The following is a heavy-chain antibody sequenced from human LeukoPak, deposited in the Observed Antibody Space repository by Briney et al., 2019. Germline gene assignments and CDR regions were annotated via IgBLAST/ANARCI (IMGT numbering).Heavy chain of an antibody. D-gene: IGHD3-22*01. V-gene: IGHV1-18*01. CDR2: ISAYNGNT. J-gene: IGHJ3*02. CDR1: GYTFTSYG. Sequence: ASVKVSCKASGYTFTSYGISWVRQAPGQGLEWMGWISAYNGNTNYAQKLQGRVTMTTDTSTSTAYMELRSLRSDDTAVYYCASLYDSSGYYPNHDAFDIWGQGTMVTVSS. CDR3: ASLYDSSGYYPNHDAFDI.